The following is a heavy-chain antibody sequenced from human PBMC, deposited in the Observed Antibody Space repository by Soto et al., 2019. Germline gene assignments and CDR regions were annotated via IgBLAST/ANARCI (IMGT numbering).Heavy chain of an antibody. CDR3: AKDPYSSGWGYYYGMDV. CDR1: GFTFSSYA. V-gene: IGHV3-23*01. D-gene: IGHD6-19*01. Sequence: GGSLRLSCAASGFTFSSYAMSWVRQAPGKGLEWVSAISGSGGSTYYADSVKGRFTISRDNSKNTLYLQMNSLRAEDTAVYYCAKDPYSSGWGYYYGMDVWGQGTTVTVSS. J-gene: IGHJ6*02. CDR2: ISGSGGST.